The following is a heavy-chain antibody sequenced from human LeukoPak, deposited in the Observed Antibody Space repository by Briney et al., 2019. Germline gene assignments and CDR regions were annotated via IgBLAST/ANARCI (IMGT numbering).Heavy chain of an antibody. V-gene: IGHV3-23*01. CDR2: ISGSGGST. CDR3: AKDQPGIAVYYFDY. CDR1: GFTVSSNY. J-gene: IGHJ4*02. Sequence: GGSLRLSCAASGFTVSSNYMSWVRQAPGKGLEWVSAISGSGGSTYYADSVKGRFTISRDNSKNTLYLQMNSLRAEDTAVYYCAKDQPGIAVYYFDYWGQGTLVTVSS. D-gene: IGHD6-19*01.